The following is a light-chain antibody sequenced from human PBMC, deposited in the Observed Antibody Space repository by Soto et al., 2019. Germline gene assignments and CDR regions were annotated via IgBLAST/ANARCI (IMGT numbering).Light chain of an antibody. Sequence: QSVLTQPPSASGTPGQRVTISCSGSSCNIGSNTVNWYQQLPGTAPKLLIYSNNQRPSGVPDRFSGSKSGTSASLAISGLQSEDEADYYCAAWDDSLNGLFGGGTQLTVL. J-gene: IGLJ2*01. CDR2: SNN. CDR3: AAWDDSLNGL. CDR1: SCNIGSNT. V-gene: IGLV1-44*01.